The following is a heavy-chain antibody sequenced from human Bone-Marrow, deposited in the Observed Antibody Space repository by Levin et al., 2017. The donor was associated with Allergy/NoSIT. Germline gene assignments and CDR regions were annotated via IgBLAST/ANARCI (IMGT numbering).Heavy chain of an antibody. J-gene: IGHJ5*02. CDR1: GDSVSIDSAA. V-gene: IGHV6-1*01. D-gene: IGHD6-13*01. Sequence: SQTLSLTCAISGDSVSIDSAAWNWIRLSPSRGLEWLGRTNYMSRWYSDYAVSVESRITISLDTSKKVLSLHLRSVTPDDTATYFCTGDFSRGYYWFDPWGQGTPVTVSS. CDR3: TGDFSRGYYWFDP. CDR2: TNYMSRWYS.